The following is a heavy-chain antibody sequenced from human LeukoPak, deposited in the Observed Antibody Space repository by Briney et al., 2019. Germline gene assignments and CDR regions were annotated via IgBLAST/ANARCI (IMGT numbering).Heavy chain of an antibody. J-gene: IGHJ4*02. V-gene: IGHV7-4-1*02. CDR1: GYTFTSYA. CDR2: INTNTGNP. Sequence: ALVKVSCKASGYTFTSYAMNWVRQAPGQGLEWMGWINTNTGNPTYAQGFTGRFVFSLDTSVSTAYLQISSLKAEDTAVYYCARAVGYCTNGVCYRLSALFDYWGQGTLVTVSS. D-gene: IGHD2-8*01. CDR3: ARAVGYCTNGVCYRLSALFDY.